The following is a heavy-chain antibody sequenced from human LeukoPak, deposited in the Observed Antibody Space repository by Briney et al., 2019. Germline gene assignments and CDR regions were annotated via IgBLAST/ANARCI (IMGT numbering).Heavy chain of an antibody. J-gene: IGHJ6*02. Sequence: ASVKVSCKASGYTFTGCYMHWVRQAPGKGLEWMGWINLNSGDTNYAQKFQGRVTMTRDTSISTAYMELSRLRSDDTAVYYCARDPRMYSSSSTRGGYYYGMDVWGQGTTVTVSS. CDR2: INLNSGDT. D-gene: IGHD6-6*01. CDR1: GYTFTGCY. CDR3: ARDPRMYSSSSTRGGYYYGMDV. V-gene: IGHV1-2*02.